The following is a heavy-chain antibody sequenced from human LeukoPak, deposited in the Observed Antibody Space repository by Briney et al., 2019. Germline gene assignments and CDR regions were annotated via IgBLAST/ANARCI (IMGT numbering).Heavy chain of an antibody. V-gene: IGHV3-30*03. Sequence: PGRSLRLSCAASGFTFSTYGMHWVRQTPDKGLEWVAVISDDGSNKYYADSVKGRFTVSRDNSKNTLYLQMNSLRTEDMAVYYCARDLSGSYVFDYWGQGTLVTVSS. J-gene: IGHJ4*02. CDR2: ISDDGSNK. CDR1: GFTFSTYG. CDR3: ARDLSGSYVFDY. D-gene: IGHD1-26*01.